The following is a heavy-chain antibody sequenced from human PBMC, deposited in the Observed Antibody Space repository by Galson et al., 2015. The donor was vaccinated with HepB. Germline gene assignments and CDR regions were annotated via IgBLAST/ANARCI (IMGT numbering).Heavy chain of an antibody. Sequence: SLRLSCAASGFTFSNYGMHWVRQAPGKGLEWVAVISYDGSQKDYGDSVKGRFNISRDNSKNTLYLQMHSLRPEDTAMYYCSRTGGWSGHKDWFDPWGQGTLLTVSS. CDR2: ISYDGSQK. V-gene: IGHV3-30*03. CDR3: SRTGGWSGHKDWFDP. D-gene: IGHD3-3*01. J-gene: IGHJ5*02. CDR1: GFTFSNYG.